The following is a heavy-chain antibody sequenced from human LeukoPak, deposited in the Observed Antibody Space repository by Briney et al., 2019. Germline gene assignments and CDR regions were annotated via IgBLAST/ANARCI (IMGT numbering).Heavy chain of an antibody. Sequence: SETLSLTCTVSGGSISSSNYCWGWVRQPPGKGLEWIVTMYYSGSTFYNPSLKSRVMISVDTSKSQSSLRLSSVTAADTAVYYCARRYCSGGTCYYFDYWGQGTLVTVSS. V-gene: IGHV4-39*01. J-gene: IGHJ4*02. CDR3: ARRYCSGGTCYYFDY. D-gene: IGHD2-15*01. CDR1: GGSISSSNYC. CDR2: MYYSGST.